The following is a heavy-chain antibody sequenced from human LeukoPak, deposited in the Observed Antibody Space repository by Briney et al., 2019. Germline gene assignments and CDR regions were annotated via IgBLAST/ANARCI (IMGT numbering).Heavy chain of an antibody. J-gene: IGHJ6*02. CDR3: ARILEGYYFGLDV. CDR2: IDGDGSSR. V-gene: IGHV3-74*01. CDR1: GFTFTSYW. D-gene: IGHD3-16*01. Sequence: GGSLRLSCAASGFTFTSYWIHWVRHVPGKGLEWVSRIDGDGSSRSYADSVQGRFTISRDNGKKTVFLQMNSLSAEDTAVYYCARILEGYYFGLDVWGQGTTVIVSS.